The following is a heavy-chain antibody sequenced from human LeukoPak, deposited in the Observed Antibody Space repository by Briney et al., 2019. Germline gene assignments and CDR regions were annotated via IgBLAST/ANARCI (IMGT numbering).Heavy chain of an antibody. CDR3: ARVGSIAAAGTPDY. CDR1: GFIFSDYY. D-gene: IGHD6-13*01. J-gene: IGHJ4*02. CDR2: FSGSGSDT. V-gene: IGHV3-11*06. Sequence: GGSLRLSCAASGFIFSDYYMTWIRQAPGKGLEWLSYFSGSGSDTNYADSVKGRFTISRDNAKNSLYLQMNSLRAEDTAVYYCARVGSIAAAGTPDYWGQGTLVTVSS.